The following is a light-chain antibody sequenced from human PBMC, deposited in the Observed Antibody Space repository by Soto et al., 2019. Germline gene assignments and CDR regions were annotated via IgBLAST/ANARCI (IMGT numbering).Light chain of an antibody. CDR2: GTS. V-gene: IGKV3-20*01. CDR1: QSFSSRS. J-gene: IGKJ1*01. Sequence: EIVLTQSPGTLSLSPGERATLSCRASQSFSSRSLAWYQQKPGLAPRLLISGTSNRAAGIPDRFSGSGSGTDYTLTISRLEAEDFAVYYCQQYDSSPRTFGQGTKVDIK. CDR3: QQYDSSPRT.